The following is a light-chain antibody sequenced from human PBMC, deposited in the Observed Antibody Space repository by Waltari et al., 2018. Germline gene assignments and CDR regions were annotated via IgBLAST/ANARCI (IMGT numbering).Light chain of an antibody. CDR3: QQRSNWPRVT. J-gene: IGKJ3*01. CDR2: DAS. Sequence: EIVLTQSPATLSLSPGVRATLACRASQSVSSYLDWYQQKPGQAPRLLIYDASNRATGIPARFSGSGSGTDFTLTISSLEPEDFAVYYCQQRSNWPRVTFGPGTKVDIK. V-gene: IGKV3-11*01. CDR1: QSVSSY.